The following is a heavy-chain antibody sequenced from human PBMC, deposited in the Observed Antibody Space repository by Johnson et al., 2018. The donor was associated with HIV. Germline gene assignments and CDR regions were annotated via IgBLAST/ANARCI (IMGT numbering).Heavy chain of an antibody. V-gene: IGHV3-30*04. CDR1: GFTFSSYA. J-gene: IGHJ3*02. CDR2: ISYHGSDT. CDR3: ARGLKGAFDI. Sequence: QVQLVESGGGLVKPGGSLRLSCAASGFTFSSYAIHWVRQAPGKGLEWVTLISYHGSDTYYADSVQGRFTISRDNSRNMVYLEMNSLRTEDTAVYYCARGLKGAFDIWGQGTRVTVSS.